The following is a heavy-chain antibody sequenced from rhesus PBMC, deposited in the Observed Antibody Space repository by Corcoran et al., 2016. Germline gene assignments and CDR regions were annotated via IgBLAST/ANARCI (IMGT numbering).Heavy chain of an antibody. J-gene: IGHJ4*01. D-gene: IGHD2-21*01. V-gene: IGHV4-169*02. CDR2: IYGSGSST. CDR3: ARDRCTGSGCYGTFDY. CDR1: GGSISSSY. Sequence: QLQLQESGPGLVKPSETLSVTCAVSGGSISSSYWSWIRQAPGKGLEWIGHIYGSGSSTNNNPSLKRRVTLSVDTSKNQLSLKLSSVTTADTAVYYCARDRCTGSGCYGTFDYWGQGVLVTVSS.